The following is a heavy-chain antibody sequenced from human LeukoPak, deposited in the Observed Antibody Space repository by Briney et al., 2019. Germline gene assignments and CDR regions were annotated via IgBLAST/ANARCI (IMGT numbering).Heavy chain of an antibody. CDR3: ARVGADYSNAPFDY. CDR1: GASISIYN. CDR2: ITFGGST. J-gene: IGHJ4*02. D-gene: IGHD4-11*01. Sequence: PWDTLPPTSPATGASISIYNWCGIRPPPGRGVDRIGIITFGGSTNYTPSTKSRVTISVDTSKNQFSLKLSSVTAADTAVYYCARVGADYSNAPFDYWGQRTLVTVSS. V-gene: IGHV4-59*13.